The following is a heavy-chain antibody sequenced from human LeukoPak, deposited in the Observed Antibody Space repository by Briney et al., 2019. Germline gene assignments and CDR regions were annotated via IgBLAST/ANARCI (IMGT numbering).Heavy chain of an antibody. J-gene: IGHJ4*02. CDR1: GFTFRTYG. V-gene: IGHV3-23*01. CDR2: ISGSGFGT. Sequence: GGTLRLSCAASGFTFRTYGMSWVRQAPGKGLEWVSAISGSGFGTYYADSMKGRFTISRDNSKNTLYLQMNSLRAEDTAVYYCAKDTSTTVTPWYFDYWGQGTLVTVSS. CDR3: AKDTSTTVTPWYFDY. D-gene: IGHD4-17*01.